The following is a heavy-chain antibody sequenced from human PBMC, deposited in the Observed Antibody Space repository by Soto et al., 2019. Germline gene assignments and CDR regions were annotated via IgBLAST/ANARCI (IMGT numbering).Heavy chain of an antibody. CDR2: IYYDGST. J-gene: IGHJ4*02. D-gene: IGHD2-15*01. Sequence: SETLCITCTFSVGSINNNHYSWPWIRPRPGKGLYWIASIYYDGSTYYNSTLKSRVTISRDTSKNHFSLRLTSMTAADTAVYYCPTVLVGATRHPDSDSWGQGTMVTVSS. V-gene: IGHV4-39*02. CDR1: VGSINNNHYS. CDR3: PTVLVGATRHPDSDS.